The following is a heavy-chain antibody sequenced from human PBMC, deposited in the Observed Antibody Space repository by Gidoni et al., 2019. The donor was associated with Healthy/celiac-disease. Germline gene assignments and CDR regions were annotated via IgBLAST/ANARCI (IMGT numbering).Heavy chain of an antibody. CDR3: AVTDEAAAPAIFDY. V-gene: IGHV1-69*06. J-gene: IGHJ4*02. CDR2: IIPIFGTA. CDR1: GGTFSSYA. Sequence: QVQLVQSGAEGKKPGSSVKVSCKASGGTFSSYAISWVRQAPGQGLEWMGGIIPIFGTANYAQKFQGRVTITADKSTSTAYMELSSLRSEDTAVYYCAVTDEAAAPAIFDYWGQGTLVTVSS. D-gene: IGHD6-13*01.